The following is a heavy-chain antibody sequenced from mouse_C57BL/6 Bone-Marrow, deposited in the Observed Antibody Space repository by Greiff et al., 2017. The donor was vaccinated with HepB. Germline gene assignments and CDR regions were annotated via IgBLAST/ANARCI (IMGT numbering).Heavy chain of an antibody. CDR3: ARGGSPYYAMDY. J-gene: IGHJ4*01. Sequence: EVQGVESGPGMVKPSQSLSLTCTVTGYSITSGYDWHWIRHFPGNKLEWMGYISYSGSTNYNPSLKSRISITHDTSKNHFFLKLNSVTTEDTATYYCARGGSPYYAMDYWGQGTSVTVSS. CDR2: ISYSGST. CDR1: GYSITSGYD. V-gene: IGHV3-1*01.